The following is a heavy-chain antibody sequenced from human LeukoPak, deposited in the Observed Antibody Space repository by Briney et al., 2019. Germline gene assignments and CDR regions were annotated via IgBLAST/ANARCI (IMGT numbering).Heavy chain of an antibody. CDR1: GYTFTSYY. CDR3: ARGPSGGTKTAGSVDY. CDR2: INPSGGST. D-gene: IGHD1-1*01. Sequence: ASVKVSCKASGYTFTSYYMHWVRQAPGQGLEWMGIINPSGGSTSYAQKFQGRVTMTRDTSTSTVYMELSSLRSEDTAVYYCARGPSGGTKTAGSVDYWGQGTLVTVSS. J-gene: IGHJ4*02. V-gene: IGHV1-46*01.